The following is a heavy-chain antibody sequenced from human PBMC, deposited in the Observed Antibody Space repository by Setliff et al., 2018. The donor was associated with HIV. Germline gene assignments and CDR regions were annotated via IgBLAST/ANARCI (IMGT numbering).Heavy chain of an antibody. V-gene: IGHV4-34*01. Sequence: SETLSLTCAVYGGSFSGYHWSWIRQPPGKGLEWIGEINHTGSSNYNPSLKSRVIILLDPSKNQFSLRLRSVTAADTAVYYCARLIGRYGVVVRPNGHAFDVWGQGTMVTVSS. CDR1: GGSFSGYH. D-gene: IGHD3-3*01. J-gene: IGHJ3*01. CDR2: INHTGSS. CDR3: ARLIGRYGVVVRPNGHAFDV.